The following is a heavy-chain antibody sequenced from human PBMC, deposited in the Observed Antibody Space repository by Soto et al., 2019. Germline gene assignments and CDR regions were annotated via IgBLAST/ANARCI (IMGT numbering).Heavy chain of an antibody. D-gene: IGHD3-16*01. CDR2: IYYSGST. Sequence: QVQLQESGPGLVKPSETLSLTCTVSGGSISSYYWSWIRQPPGKGLEWIGYIYYSGSTNYNPSLKSRVTISVDTSKNQFSLKLSSVTAADTAVYYWARGIRGGGNWFDPWGQGTLVTVSS. V-gene: IGHV4-59*01. CDR1: GGSISSYY. CDR3: ARGIRGGGNWFDP. J-gene: IGHJ5*02.